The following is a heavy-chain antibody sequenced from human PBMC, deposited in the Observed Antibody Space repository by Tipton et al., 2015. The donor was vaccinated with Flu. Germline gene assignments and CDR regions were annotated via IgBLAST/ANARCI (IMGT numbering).Heavy chain of an antibody. CDR1: DGSISSSSYY. V-gene: IGHV4-39*07. Sequence: TLSLTCTVSDGSISSSSYYWGWIRQPPGKGLEWIGSIYYSGSTDYNPSLKSRVTISVDTSKNQFSLKLRSVTAADTAVYYCARDNPRLTYYYGSGPPVWGQRTLVTVSS. CDR2: IYYSGST. J-gene: IGHJ4*02. D-gene: IGHD3-10*01. CDR3: ARDNPRLTYYYGSGPPV.